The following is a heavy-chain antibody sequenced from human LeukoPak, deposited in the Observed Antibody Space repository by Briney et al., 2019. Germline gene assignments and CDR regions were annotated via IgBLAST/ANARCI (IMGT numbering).Heavy chain of an antibody. D-gene: IGHD6-13*01. CDR3: APSRAGRPPSFDY. J-gene: IGHJ4*02. CDR2: ISTSGTNT. V-gene: IGHV3-23*01. Sequence: PGGSLRLSCAASGFTFSRYAMSWVRQAPGKGLEWVSTISTSGTNTYYADSVKGRFTISRDNSKSTLYLQMNSLRAEDTAVYYCAPSRAGRPPSFDYWGQGTLVTVSS. CDR1: GFTFSRYA.